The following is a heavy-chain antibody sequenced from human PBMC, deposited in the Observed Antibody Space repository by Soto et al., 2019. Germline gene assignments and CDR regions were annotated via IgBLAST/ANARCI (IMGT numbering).Heavy chain of an antibody. CDR1: GFTFSIYS. Sequence: VQLVESGGGLVQPGGSLRLSCAASGFTFSIYSMAWARQAPGKGLEWVSSIISTGSTMYYADSVKGRFTISRDNAKNSLYLQMNSLRAEDTAVYYCRRRLAGSGTNYFDYWGQGTLVTVAS. V-gene: IGHV3-48*01. J-gene: IGHJ4*02. CDR2: IISTGSTM. CDR3: RRRLAGSGTNYFDY. D-gene: IGHD6-13*01.